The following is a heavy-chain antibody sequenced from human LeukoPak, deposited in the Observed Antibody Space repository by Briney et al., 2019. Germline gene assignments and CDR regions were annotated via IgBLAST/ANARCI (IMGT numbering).Heavy chain of an antibody. Sequence: PSETLSLTCTVSGGSISSYYWSWIRQPPGKGLEWIGYIYYSGSTNYNPSLKSRVTISVDTSKNQFSLKLSSVTAADTAVYYCASQIVGALDYWGQGTLVTVSS. J-gene: IGHJ4*02. V-gene: IGHV4-59*08. CDR2: IYYSGST. CDR1: GGSISSYY. CDR3: ASQIVGALDY. D-gene: IGHD1-26*01.